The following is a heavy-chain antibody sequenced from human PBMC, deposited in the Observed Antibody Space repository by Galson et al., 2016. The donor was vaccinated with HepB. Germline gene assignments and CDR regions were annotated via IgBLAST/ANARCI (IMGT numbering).Heavy chain of an antibody. CDR2: ITGSGDST. J-gene: IGHJ4*02. CDR1: GFTFSRYS. Sequence: SLRLSCAASGFTFSRYSMTWVRQAPGKGLAWVSSITGSGDSTYYADSVKGRFTLSRDNSKNTLYLQMNSLRVEDTDVYYCAKRREAACPAYYLESWGQGTLVIVSS. CDR3: AKRREAACPAYYLES. D-gene: IGHD6-25*01. V-gene: IGHV3-23*01.